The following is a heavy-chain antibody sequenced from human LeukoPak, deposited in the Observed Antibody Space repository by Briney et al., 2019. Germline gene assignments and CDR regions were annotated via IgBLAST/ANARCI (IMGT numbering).Heavy chain of an antibody. V-gene: IGHV3-23*01. D-gene: IGHD2-2*02. J-gene: IGHJ4*02. CDR3: PKGCASTSCYTSEY. CDR2: ISGSGDST. CDR1: GFTFSSYA. Sequence: GGSLRLSCAASGFTFSSYAMSWVRQAPGRGLEWASTISGSGDSTYYADSVKGRFTISRDNSKNTLYLQMNSLRPEDTAVYYRPKGCASTSCYTSEYWGQGTLVTVSS.